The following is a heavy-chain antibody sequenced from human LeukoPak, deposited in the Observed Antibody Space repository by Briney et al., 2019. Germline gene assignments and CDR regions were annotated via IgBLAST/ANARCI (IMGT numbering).Heavy chain of an antibody. Sequence: PGGSLRLSCAASGLVFGKYAMAWVRQASGKGLECVSIISDYSSFTYYLDSVKGRSTIFRDNSENTLSLLMNSLKAEDTAVYYCAKGRCSGPGCDSFDYWGQGALVTVSS. J-gene: IGHJ4*02. CDR1: GLVFGKYA. D-gene: IGHD5-12*01. V-gene: IGHV3-23*01. CDR3: AKGRCSGPGCDSFDY. CDR2: ISDYSSFT.